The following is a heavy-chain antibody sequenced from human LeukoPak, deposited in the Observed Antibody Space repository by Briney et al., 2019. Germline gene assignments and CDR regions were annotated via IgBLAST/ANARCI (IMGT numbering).Heavy chain of an antibody. D-gene: IGHD3-10*01. J-gene: IGHJ4*02. Sequence: SETLSLTCAVSGGSISSSNWWSWVRQPPGKGLEWIGEISHSGGTNYNPSLKSRVTISVDRSKNQFSPKLNSVTAADSAVYYCARGVGYYYGSGTLFDYWGQGTLVTVSS. V-gene: IGHV4-4*02. CDR3: ARGVGYYYGSGTLFDY. CDR2: ISHSGGT. CDR1: GGSISSSNW.